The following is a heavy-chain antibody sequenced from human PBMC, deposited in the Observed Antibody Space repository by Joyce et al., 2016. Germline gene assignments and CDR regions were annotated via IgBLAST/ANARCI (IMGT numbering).Heavy chain of an antibody. J-gene: IGHJ4*02. CDR1: GFTFESYA. Sequence: EVQLLESGGALVQPGGSLRLSCAASGFTFESYAMTWLLQAPGKGLEWVSGIYGNGRDTFYADSVKGRFSISRDNSKNTLYLQMNSLRAEDTAVYYCARTPQGTGWCFDFWGQGTLATVSS. CDR2: IYGNGRDT. CDR3: ARTPQGTGWCFDF. V-gene: IGHV3-23*01. D-gene: IGHD6-19*01.